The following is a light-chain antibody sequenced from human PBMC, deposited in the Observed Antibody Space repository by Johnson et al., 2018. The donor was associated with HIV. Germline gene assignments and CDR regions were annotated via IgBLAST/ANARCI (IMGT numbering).Light chain of an antibody. Sequence: VLTQPPSVSAAPGQKVTISCSGSSSNIGNNYVSWYQQLPVTAPKLLIYENNKRPSGIPDRFSGSKSGTSATLGLTGLKTGDEADYYCGTWDSSLSAYVFGTGTKVTVL. V-gene: IGLV1-51*02. CDR3: GTWDSSLSAYV. CDR2: ENN. J-gene: IGLJ1*01. CDR1: SSNIGNNY.